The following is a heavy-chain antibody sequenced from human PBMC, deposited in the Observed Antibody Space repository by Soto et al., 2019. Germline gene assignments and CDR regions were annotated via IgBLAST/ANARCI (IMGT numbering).Heavy chain of an antibody. CDR3: TSGYTLRSYRFDY. CDR2: IYYSGST. CDR1: GGSISNY. D-gene: IGHD2-2*02. Sequence: SETLSLTCTVSGGSISNYLSWIRQPPGKGLEWIGNIYYSGSTNYNPSLKSRVTISVDTSKNQFSLKLSSVTAADTAMYYCTSGYTLRSYRFDYCGRGILVPGSS. J-gene: IGHJ4*02. V-gene: IGHV4-59*01.